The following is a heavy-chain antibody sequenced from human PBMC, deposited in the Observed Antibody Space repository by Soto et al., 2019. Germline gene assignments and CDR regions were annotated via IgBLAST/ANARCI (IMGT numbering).Heavy chain of an antibody. CDR3: AKPWPPMTTVSYYVDY. D-gene: IGHD4-17*01. Sequence: QVQLVESGGGVVQPGRSLRLSCAASGFTFSSYGMHWVRQAPGKGLEWVAVISYDGSNKYYADSVKGRFTISRDNSKNTLYLQMNSLRAEDTAVYYCAKPWPPMTTVSYYVDYWGQGTLVTVSS. CDR1: GFTFSSYG. J-gene: IGHJ4*02. V-gene: IGHV3-30*18. CDR2: ISYDGSNK.